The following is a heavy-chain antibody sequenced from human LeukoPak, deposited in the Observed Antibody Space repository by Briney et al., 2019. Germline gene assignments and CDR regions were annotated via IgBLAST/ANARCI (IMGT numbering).Heavy chain of an antibody. D-gene: IGHD3-3*01. CDR1: GGSISSYY. CDR2: IYYSGST. V-gene: IGHV4-59*01. Sequence: SETLSLTCTVSGGSISSYYWSWIRQPPGKGLEWIGYIYYSGSTNYNPSLKSRVTISVDTSKNQFSLKLSPVTAADTAVYYCARGPYYDFWSGYSLVGGYFDYWGQGTLVTVSS. J-gene: IGHJ4*02. CDR3: ARGPYYDFWSGYSLVGGYFDY.